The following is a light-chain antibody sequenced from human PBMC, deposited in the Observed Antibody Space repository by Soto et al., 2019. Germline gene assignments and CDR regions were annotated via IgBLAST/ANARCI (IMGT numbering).Light chain of an antibody. CDR3: QKYNSAPLT. V-gene: IGKV1-27*01. CDR1: QGISNY. CDR2: AAS. J-gene: IGKJ4*01. Sequence: DIQMTQSPSSLSASVGDRVSITCRASQGISNYLAWYQQKPGKVPEILIYAASTLRSGVPSRFSGGGSGTDFTLTISSLQPGDVATYACQKYNSAPLTFGGGTKVELK.